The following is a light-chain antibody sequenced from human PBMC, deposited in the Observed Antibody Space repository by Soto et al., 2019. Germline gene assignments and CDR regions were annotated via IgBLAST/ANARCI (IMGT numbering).Light chain of an antibody. CDR2: EVT. Sequence: QSALTQPPSASGSPGQSVTISCTGTSSDVGGYDYVSWYQQQSGEAPKLIIYEVTNRPSGVPDRFSGSKSGNTASLTVSGPEAEDEAYYNCSSYAGINNVIFGAGTKLTVL. J-gene: IGLJ2*01. CDR1: SSDVGGYDY. V-gene: IGLV2-8*01. CDR3: SSYAGINNVI.